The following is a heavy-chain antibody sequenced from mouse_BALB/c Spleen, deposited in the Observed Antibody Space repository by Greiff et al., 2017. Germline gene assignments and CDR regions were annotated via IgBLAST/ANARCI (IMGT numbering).Heavy chain of an antibody. CDR3: AREGNYDAMDY. D-gene: IGHD2-1*01. J-gene: IGHJ4*01. Sequence: VQLKESGPGLVKPSQSLSLTCTVTGYSITSDYAWNWIRQFPGNKLEWMGYISYSGSTSYNPSLKSRISITRDTSKNQFFLQLNSVTTEDTATYYCAREGNYDAMDYWGQGTSVTVSS. CDR2: ISYSGST. CDR1: GYSITSDYA. V-gene: IGHV3-2*02.